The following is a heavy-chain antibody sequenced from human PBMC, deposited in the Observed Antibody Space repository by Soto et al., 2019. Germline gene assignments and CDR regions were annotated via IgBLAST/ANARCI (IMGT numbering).Heavy chain of an antibody. V-gene: IGHV1-69*13. J-gene: IGHJ3*02. Sequence: SVKVSCKASRVAFSKFIVTWVRQAPGLGLEWVGGIIPIFGTANYAQKFQGRVTITADESTSTSYMELRSLRSDDTAVYYCARETEYYDSSGYYNLAFDIWGQGTMVTVSS. D-gene: IGHD3-22*01. CDR2: IIPIFGTA. CDR1: RVAFSKFI. CDR3: ARETEYYDSSGYYNLAFDI.